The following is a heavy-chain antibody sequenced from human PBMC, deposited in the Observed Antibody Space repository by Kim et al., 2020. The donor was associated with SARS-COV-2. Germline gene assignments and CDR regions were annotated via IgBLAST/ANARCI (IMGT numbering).Heavy chain of an antibody. CDR1: GFTFTSYS. CDR2: IPDSSPYI. Sequence: GGSLRLSCVASGFTFTSYSMNWVRQAPGKGLEWVSSIPDSSPYIYYADSVRGRFTISRDSATNSLYMQMASLRAEDTAVYFCVRVLGGPCLHALDFWG. V-gene: IGHV3-21*01. CDR3: VRVLGGPCLHALDF. J-gene: IGHJ6*02. D-gene: IGHD3-16*01.